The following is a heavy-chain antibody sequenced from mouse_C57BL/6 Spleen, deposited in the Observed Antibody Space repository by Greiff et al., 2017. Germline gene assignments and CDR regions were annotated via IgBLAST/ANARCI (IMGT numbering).Heavy chain of an antibody. D-gene: IGHD1-1*01. CDR3: ARSLYYYGSSPFAY. Sequence: QVQLQQPGAELVKPGASVKMSCKASGYTFTSYWITWVKQRPGQGLEWIGDIYPGSGSTNYNEKFKSKDTLTVDTSSSTAYMQLSSLTSEDSAVYYCARSLYYYGSSPFAYWGQGTLVTVSA. V-gene: IGHV1-55*01. CDR2: IYPGSGST. CDR1: GYTFTSYW. J-gene: IGHJ3*01.